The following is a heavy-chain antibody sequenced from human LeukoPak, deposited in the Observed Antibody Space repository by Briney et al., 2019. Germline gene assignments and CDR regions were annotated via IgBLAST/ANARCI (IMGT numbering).Heavy chain of an antibody. Sequence: SETLSLTCAVSGGSISSTSYYWGWIRQPPGKGLEWIGSIYYSGSTYYNPSLKSRVTILIDTSKNQFSLKLTSVTAADTAVYYCARRLLLWFGEPRMDVWGQGTTVTVSS. J-gene: IGHJ6*02. D-gene: IGHD3-10*01. CDR2: IYYSGST. CDR1: GGSISSTSYY. V-gene: IGHV4-39*07. CDR3: ARRLLLWFGEPRMDV.